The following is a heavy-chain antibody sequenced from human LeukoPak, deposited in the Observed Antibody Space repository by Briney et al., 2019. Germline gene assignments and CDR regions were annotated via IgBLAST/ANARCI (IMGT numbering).Heavy chain of an antibody. CDR3: ARDLGSSATSTNWFDP. V-gene: IGHV1-18*01. CDR2: INAYNGNT. D-gene: IGHD6-6*01. J-gene: IGHJ5*02. CDR1: GYTFTSYG. Sequence: ASVKVSCKASGYTFTSYGISWVRQAPGQGLEWMGWINAYNGNTNYAQKPQGRSTMTTDTSTSTAYMELRSLSSDDTAVYYCARDLGSSATSTNWFDPWGQGTLVTVSS.